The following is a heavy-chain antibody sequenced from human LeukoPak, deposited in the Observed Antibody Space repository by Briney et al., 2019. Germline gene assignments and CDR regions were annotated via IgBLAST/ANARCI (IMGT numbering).Heavy chain of an antibody. J-gene: IGHJ4*02. Sequence: SETLSLTCTVSGGSISSYYWSWIRQPPGKGLEWIGYIYYSGSTDSHPSLKSRVTISVDTSKNQISLKLSSVTAADTAVYYCARTYCRGGSCHFDYWGQGTLVTVSS. CDR3: ARTYCRGGSCHFDY. CDR1: GGSISSYY. CDR2: IYYSGST. D-gene: IGHD2-15*01. V-gene: IGHV4-59*08.